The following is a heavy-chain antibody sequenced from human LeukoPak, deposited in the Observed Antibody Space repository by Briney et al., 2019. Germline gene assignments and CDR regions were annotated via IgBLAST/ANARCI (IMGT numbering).Heavy chain of an antibody. V-gene: IGHV1-69*05. D-gene: IGHD5-18*01. CDR1: GGTFSSYA. CDR2: IIPILGTA. Sequence: SVKVSCKASGGTFSSYAISWVRQAPGQGLEWMGGIIPILGTANYAQKFQGRVTITTDESTSTAYMELSSLRSEDTAVYYCTRDRGPPSVDTAMVYFDYWGQGTLVTVSS. J-gene: IGHJ4*02. CDR3: TRDRGPPSVDTAMVYFDY.